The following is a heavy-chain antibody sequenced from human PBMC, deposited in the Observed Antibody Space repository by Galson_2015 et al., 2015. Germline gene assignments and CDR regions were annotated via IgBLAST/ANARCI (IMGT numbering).Heavy chain of an antibody. J-gene: IGHJ3*02. V-gene: IGHV3-15*01. CDR1: GFTFSNAW. CDR3: EKYYYDSSGYYYPAFDI. Sequence: SLRLSCAASGFTFSNAWMSWVRQAPGKGLEWVGRIKSKTDGGTTDYAAPVKGRFTISRDDSKNTLYLQMNSLKTEDTAVYYCEKYYYDSSGYYYPAFDIWGQGTMVTVSS. D-gene: IGHD3-22*01. CDR2: IKSKTDGGTT.